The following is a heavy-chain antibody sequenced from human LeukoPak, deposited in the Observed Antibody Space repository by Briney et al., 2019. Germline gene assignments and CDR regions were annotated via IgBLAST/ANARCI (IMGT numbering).Heavy chain of an antibody. CDR1: GGSISSGDYY. V-gene: IGHV4-39*07. CDR3: ARGKYSYVR. J-gene: IGHJ4*02. CDR2: TNHSGST. D-gene: IGHD5-18*01. Sequence: SETLSLTCTVSGGSISSGDYYWSWIRQPPGKGLEWIGETNHSGSTNYNPSLKSRVTISVDTSKNQFSLKLSSVTAADTAVYYCARGKYSYVRWGQGTLVTVSS.